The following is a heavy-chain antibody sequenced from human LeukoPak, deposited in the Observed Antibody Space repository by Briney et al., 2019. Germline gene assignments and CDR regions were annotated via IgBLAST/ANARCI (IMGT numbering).Heavy chain of an antibody. CDR3: ASKGYCSSTSCYGFDP. Sequence: ASVKVSCKASGHTFTGYYMHWVRQAPGQGLEWMGWINPNSGGTNYAQKFQGRVTMTRDTSISTAYMELSRLRSDDTAVYYCASKGYCSSTSCYGFDPWGQGTLVTVSS. D-gene: IGHD2-2*01. CDR2: INPNSGGT. V-gene: IGHV1-2*02. CDR1: GHTFTGYY. J-gene: IGHJ5*02.